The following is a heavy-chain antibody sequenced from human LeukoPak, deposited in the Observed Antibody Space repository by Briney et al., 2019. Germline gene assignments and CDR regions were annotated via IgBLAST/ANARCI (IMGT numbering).Heavy chain of an antibody. Sequence: ASVKVSCKASGYTLISYDINWVRQPTGQGLEWMGWMNPSCGDTGYAQKFQGRVTITTNTSISTAYMELSSLRSEDTAVYYCARAPRGLLRGSGWIYHLDYWGQGTLVTVSS. V-gene: IGHV1-8*03. CDR3: ARAPRGLLRGSGWIYHLDY. CDR2: MNPSCGDT. CDR1: GYTLISYD. J-gene: IGHJ4*02. D-gene: IGHD6-19*01.